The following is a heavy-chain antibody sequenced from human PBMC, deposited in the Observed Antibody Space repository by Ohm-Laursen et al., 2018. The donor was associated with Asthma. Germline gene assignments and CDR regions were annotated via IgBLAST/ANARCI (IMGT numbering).Heavy chain of an antibody. CDR3: ASNDGYGMDV. J-gene: IGHJ6*02. CDR2: IYHSGST. CDR1: GGSISRGGYS. Sequence: SQTLSLTCPVSGGSISRGGYSWSWIRQPPGKGLGWIGYIYHSGSTYYNPSLKSRLTISVDRSKNQFPLKLSSVTAADTAVYYCASNDGYGMDVWGQGTTVTVSS. V-gene: IGHV4-30-2*01. D-gene: IGHD1-1*01.